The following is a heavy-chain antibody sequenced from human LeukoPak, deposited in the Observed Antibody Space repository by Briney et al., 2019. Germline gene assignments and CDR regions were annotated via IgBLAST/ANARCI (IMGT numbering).Heavy chain of an antibody. V-gene: IGHV4-38-2*02. D-gene: IGHD1-26*01. CDR3: ARASKSGSYSSWFDP. CDR2: IHHSGST. J-gene: IGHJ5*02. CDR1: DHSITSGHF. Sequence: SETLSLTCSVADHSITSGHFWGWIRQSPGTGLQWIASIHHSGSTHFNPSLKSRVTISLDTSKSQFSLNLKSVTAADTAVYYCARASKSGSYSSWFDPWGQGTLVTVSS.